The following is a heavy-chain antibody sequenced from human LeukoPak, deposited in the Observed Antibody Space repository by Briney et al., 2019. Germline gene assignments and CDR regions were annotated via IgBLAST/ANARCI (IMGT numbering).Heavy chain of an antibody. J-gene: IGHJ4*02. CDR3: ARDPNLYSGSYSPVDY. D-gene: IGHD1-26*01. Sequence: GGSLRLSCAASGFTFSSYGMSWVRQAPGKGLEWVSAISGSGGSTYYADSVKGRFTISRDNSKNTLYLQMNSLRAEDTAVYYCARDPNLYSGSYSPVDYWGQGTLVTVSS. V-gene: IGHV3-23*01. CDR2: ISGSGGST. CDR1: GFTFSSYG.